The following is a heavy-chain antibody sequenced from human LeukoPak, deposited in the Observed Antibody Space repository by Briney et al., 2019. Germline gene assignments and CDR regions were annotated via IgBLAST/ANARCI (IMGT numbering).Heavy chain of an antibody. CDR2: INHSGST. V-gene: IGHV4-34*01. Sequence: SETLSLTCAVYGGSFSGYYWSWIRQPPGKGLEWIGEINHSGSTNYNPSLKSRVTISVDTSKNQFSLKLSSVTAADTAVYYCARWYSSSWRPTNWFDPWGQGTLVTVSS. CDR1: GGSFSGYY. CDR3: ARWYSSSWRPTNWFDP. J-gene: IGHJ5*02. D-gene: IGHD6-13*01.